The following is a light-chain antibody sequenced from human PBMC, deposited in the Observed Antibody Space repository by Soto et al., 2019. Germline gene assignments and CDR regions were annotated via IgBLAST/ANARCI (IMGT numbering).Light chain of an antibody. V-gene: IGLV2-14*01. J-gene: IGLJ1*01. CDR2: EVS. CDR1: SSDVGGYNY. Sequence: QSVLTQPAPVSGSPGQSITISCTGTSSDVGGYNYVSWYQQHPGKAPKLMIYEVSNRPSGVSNRFFGSKSGNTASLTISGLQAEDEADYYCSSYTSSSTSPYVFGTGTKVTVL. CDR3: SSYTSSSTSPYV.